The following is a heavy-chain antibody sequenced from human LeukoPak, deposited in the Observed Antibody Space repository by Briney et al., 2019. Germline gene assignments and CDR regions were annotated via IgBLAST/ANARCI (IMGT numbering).Heavy chain of an antibody. V-gene: IGHV3-33*06. CDR3: AKDLDIVVVPAAMDY. J-gene: IGHJ4*02. CDR2: IWYDGSNK. D-gene: IGHD2-2*01. CDR1: GFTFSSYG. Sequence: PGGSLRLSCAASGFTFSSYGMHWIRQAPGKGLEWVAVIWYDGSNKYYADSVKGRFTISRDNSKNTPYLQMNSLRAEDTAVYYCAKDLDIVVVPAAMDYWGQGTLVTVSS.